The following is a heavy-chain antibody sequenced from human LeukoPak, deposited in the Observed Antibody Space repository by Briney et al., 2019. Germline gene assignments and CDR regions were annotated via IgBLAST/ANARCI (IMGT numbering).Heavy chain of an antibody. V-gene: IGHV3-7*01. CDR3: ATMGLEPLPYYFDY. CDR1: GFTFSRYW. J-gene: IGHJ4*02. Sequence: GGSLRLXCAASGFTFSRYWMSWVRQAPGKGLEWVANINQDGSARYHVDSVRGRFTISRDNARNSLFLQMDSLRAEDTAVYYCATMGLEPLPYYFDYWGQGTLVTVSS. D-gene: IGHD1-1*01. CDR2: INQDGSAR.